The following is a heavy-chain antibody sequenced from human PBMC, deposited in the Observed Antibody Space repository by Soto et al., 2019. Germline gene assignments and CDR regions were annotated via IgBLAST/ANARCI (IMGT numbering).Heavy chain of an antibody. V-gene: IGHV3-33*01. CDR2: IWKDGSKK. J-gene: IGHJ6*02. D-gene: IGHD4-17*01. CDR3: ARGLSGDPPHSCYHSGLDV. Sequence: KGLEWVAIIWKDGSKKFYEASVKGRFIISRDNSKHPLFLQMDGLRAEDTAVYYCARGLSGDPPHSCYHSGLDVRGQGPTVTVPS.